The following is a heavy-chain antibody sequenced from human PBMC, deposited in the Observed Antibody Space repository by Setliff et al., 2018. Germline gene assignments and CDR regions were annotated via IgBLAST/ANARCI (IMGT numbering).Heavy chain of an antibody. V-gene: IGHV4-34*01. CDR3: ARGLPYYDILTGYYRTPPDY. Sequence: SETLSLTCAVYGGSFSGYYWSWIRQPPGKGLEWIGEINHSGSTNYNPSLKSRVTISVDTSKNQFSLKLSSVTAADTAVCYCARGLPYYDILTGYYRTPPDYWGQGTLVTVSS. D-gene: IGHD3-9*01. CDR1: GGSFSGYY. CDR2: INHSGST. J-gene: IGHJ4*02.